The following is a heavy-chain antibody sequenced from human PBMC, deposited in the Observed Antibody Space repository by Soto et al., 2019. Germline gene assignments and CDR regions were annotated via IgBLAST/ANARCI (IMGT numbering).Heavy chain of an antibody. CDR3: ARDRSDSSGRGWFDP. Sequence: GGSLRLSCAASGFTFDDYGMSWVRQAPGKGLEWVSGINWNGGSTGYADSVKGRFTISRDNAKNSLYLQMNSLRAEDTALYHCARDRSDSSGRGWFDPWGQGTLVTVSS. CDR2: INWNGGST. V-gene: IGHV3-20*01. CDR1: GFTFDDYG. D-gene: IGHD6-19*01. J-gene: IGHJ5*02.